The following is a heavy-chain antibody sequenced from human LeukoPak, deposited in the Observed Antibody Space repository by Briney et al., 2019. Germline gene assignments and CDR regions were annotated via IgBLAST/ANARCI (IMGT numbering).Heavy chain of an antibody. D-gene: IGHD6-6*01. V-gene: IGHV5-51*01. CDR2: IYPGDSDT. Sequence: GESLKISCKGSGDSFTSYWIGWVRQMPGKGLEWVGIIYPGDSDTRYSPSFQGQVTISADKSISTAYLQWSSLKASDTAMYYCARTTIAARRSGYGMDVWGQGTTVTVSS. CDR1: GDSFTSYW. CDR3: ARTTIAARRSGYGMDV. J-gene: IGHJ6*02.